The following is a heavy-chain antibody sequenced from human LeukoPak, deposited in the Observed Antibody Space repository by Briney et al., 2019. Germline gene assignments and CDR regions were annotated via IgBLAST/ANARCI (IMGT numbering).Heavy chain of an antibody. V-gene: IGHV1-24*01. CDR3: ATDPRNYYYMDV. J-gene: IGHJ6*03. CDR1: GYTLTELS. Sequence: ASVKVSCKVSGYTLTELSMHWVRQAPGKGLEWMGGFDPEDGETIDAQKFQGRVTMTEDTSTDTAYMELSSLRSEDTAVYYCATDPRNYYYMDVWGKGTTVTVSS. CDR2: FDPEDGET.